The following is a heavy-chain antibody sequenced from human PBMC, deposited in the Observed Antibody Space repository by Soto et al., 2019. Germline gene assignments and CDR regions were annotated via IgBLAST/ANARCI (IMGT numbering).Heavy chain of an antibody. Sequence: ASVKVSCKASGYTFTSYAMHWVRQAPGQRLEWMGWINADNGNTNYAQKFQGRVTITTDTSTSTAYMELRSLRSDDTAVYYCAREGIAVAITDAFDIWGQGTMVTVSS. CDR3: AREGIAVAITDAFDI. CDR1: GYTFTSYA. CDR2: INADNGNT. D-gene: IGHD6-19*01. V-gene: IGHV1-3*01. J-gene: IGHJ3*02.